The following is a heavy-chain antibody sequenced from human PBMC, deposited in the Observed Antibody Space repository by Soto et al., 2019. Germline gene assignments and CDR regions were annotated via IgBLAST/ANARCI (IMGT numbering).Heavy chain of an antibody. Sequence: VASVKVSCKASGGTFSSYAISWVRQAPGQGLEWMGGIIPIFGTANYAQKFQGRVTITADESTSTAYMELSSLRSEDTAVYYCARGRDIGYYDSSGYYSDWFDPWGQGTLVTVS. CDR2: IIPIFGTA. V-gene: IGHV1-69*13. CDR1: GGTFSSYA. J-gene: IGHJ5*02. CDR3: ARGRDIGYYDSSGYYSDWFDP. D-gene: IGHD3-22*01.